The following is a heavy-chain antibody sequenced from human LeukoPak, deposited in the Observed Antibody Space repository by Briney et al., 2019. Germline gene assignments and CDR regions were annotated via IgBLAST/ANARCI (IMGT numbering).Heavy chain of an antibody. J-gene: IGHJ6*02. CDR1: GFTFSSYG. D-gene: IGHD2-15*01. V-gene: IGHV3-30*18. CDR2: ISYDGSNK. Sequence: PGRSLRLSCAASGFTFSSYGMHWVRQAPGKGLEWVAVISYDGSNKYYADSVKGRFTISRDNSKNTLYLQMNSLRAEDTAVYFCAKDGIRYCSGGSCYKHYYGMDVWGQGTTVTVSS. CDR3: AKDGIRYCSGGSCYKHYYGMDV.